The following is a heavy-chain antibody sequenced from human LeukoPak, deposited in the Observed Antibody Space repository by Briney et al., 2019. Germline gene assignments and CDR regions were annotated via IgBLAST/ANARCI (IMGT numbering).Heavy chain of an antibody. Sequence: SETLSLTCTVSGGSIRSTNSYWGWIRQPPGKGLEWIGSIYYSGSTFYSPSLKSRVTITLDTSKNQFSLELSSVTAADTAVYYCAGSAIITPWFFDYWGQGTLVTVSS. CDR3: AGSAIITPWFFDY. V-gene: IGHV4-39*07. J-gene: IGHJ4*02. CDR2: IYYSGST. D-gene: IGHD5-24*01. CDR1: GGSIRSTNSY.